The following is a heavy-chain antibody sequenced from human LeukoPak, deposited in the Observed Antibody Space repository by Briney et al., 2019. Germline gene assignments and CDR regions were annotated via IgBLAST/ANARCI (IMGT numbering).Heavy chain of an antibody. Sequence: PGGSLRLSCAASGFTFSSCAMSWVRQAPGKGLEWVSTISGSGDSTYYADSVKGRFTISRDNSKNTLYLQMNSLRAEDTAVYYCANLVRPQYSSSAEYFQHWGQGTLVTVSS. CDR2: ISGSGDST. CDR1: GFTFSSCA. V-gene: IGHV3-23*01. CDR3: ANLVRPQYSSSAEYFQH. D-gene: IGHD6-13*01. J-gene: IGHJ1*01.